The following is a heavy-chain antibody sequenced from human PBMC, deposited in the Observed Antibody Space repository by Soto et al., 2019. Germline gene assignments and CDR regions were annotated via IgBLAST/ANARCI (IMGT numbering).Heavy chain of an antibody. J-gene: IGHJ4*02. D-gene: IGHD4-17*01. Sequence: EVQLLESGGGLVQPGGSLRLSCAASGVTFSSYTMSWVRQAPGKGLEWVSAISSGGGTSHSADSVKGRFTISSDNSKYTLYLQMNSLRAEDTAVYYCAKGETTVTDPGGFAYWGQGTLVNVSS. CDR1: GVTFSSYT. CDR2: ISSGGGTS. CDR3: AKGETTVTDPGGFAY. V-gene: IGHV3-23*01.